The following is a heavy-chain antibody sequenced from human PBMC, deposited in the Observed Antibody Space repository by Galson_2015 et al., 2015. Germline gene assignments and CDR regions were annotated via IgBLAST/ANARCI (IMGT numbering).Heavy chain of an antibody. CDR1: GFTFSNAW. CDR2: IKSKTDGGTT. CDR3: TTDPGDYGLGGDY. D-gene: IGHD4-17*01. Sequence: SLRLSCAASGFTFSNAWMSWVRQAPGKGLEWVGRIKSKTDGGTTDYAAPVKGRFTISRDDSRNTLYLQMNSLETEDTAVYYCTTDPGDYGLGGDYWGQGTLVTVSS. J-gene: IGHJ4*02. V-gene: IGHV3-15*01.